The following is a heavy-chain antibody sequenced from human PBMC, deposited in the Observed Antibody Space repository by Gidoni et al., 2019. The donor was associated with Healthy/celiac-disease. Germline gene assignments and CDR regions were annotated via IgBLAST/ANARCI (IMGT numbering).Heavy chain of an antibody. CDR2: IWYDGSNK. CDR1: GFTFSRYG. Sequence: QVQLVESGGGVVQPGRSLRLSCAASGFTFSRYGMHWVRQAPGKGLEWVAVIWYDGSNKYYADSVKGRFTISRDNSKNTLYLQMNSLRAEDTAVYYCARDEGGYAAKGAGWFDPWGQGTLVTVSS. D-gene: IGHD5-12*01. J-gene: IGHJ5*02. CDR3: ARDEGGYAAKGAGWFDP. V-gene: IGHV3-33*01.